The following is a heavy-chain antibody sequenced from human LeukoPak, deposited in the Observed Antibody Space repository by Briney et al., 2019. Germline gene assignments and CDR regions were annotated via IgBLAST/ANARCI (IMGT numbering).Heavy chain of an antibody. CDR3: ASGTVGHVDY. D-gene: IGHD1-1*01. J-gene: IGHJ4*02. V-gene: IGHV1-69*02. CDR1: LCTFSSYS. CDR2: IIPILGIA. Sequence: SVNVSCKASLCTFSSYSISWVGQAPGQGLEWMGRIIPILGIANYAQKFQGRVTITADKSTSTCYMELSSLRSEDTAVYYCASGTVGHVDYWGQGTLVTVSS.